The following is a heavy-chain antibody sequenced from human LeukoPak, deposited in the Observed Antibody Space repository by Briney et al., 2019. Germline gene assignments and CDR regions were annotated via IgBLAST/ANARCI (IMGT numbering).Heavy chain of an antibody. CDR3: AKVIGYCSSTSCSLFDDAFDV. CDR1: GFSFDDYA. CDR2: IRGDAGST. D-gene: IGHD2-2*03. V-gene: IGHV3-43*02. J-gene: IGHJ3*01. Sequence: PGGSLRLSCAASGFSFDDYAMHWVRQAPGKGLEWVSLIRGDAGSTYYADSVRGRFSISRDNSKNSLFLQMNSLRTEDTAFYFCAKVIGYCSSTSCSLFDDAFDVWGQGTMVTVSS.